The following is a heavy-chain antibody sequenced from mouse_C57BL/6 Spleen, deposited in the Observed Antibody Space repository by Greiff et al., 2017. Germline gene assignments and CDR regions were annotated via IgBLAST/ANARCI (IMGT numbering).Heavy chain of an antibody. V-gene: IGHV1-82*01. CDR3: ARNGCDRWYFDV. Sequence: QVQLQQSGPELVKPGASVKISCKASGYAFSSSWMNWVKQRPGKGLEWIGRIYPGDGDTNYNGKFKGKATLTADKSSSTAYMQLSSLTSEDSAVYFCARNGCDRWYFDVWGTGTTVTVSS. CDR1: GYAFSSSW. J-gene: IGHJ1*03. D-gene: IGHD1-2*01. CDR2: IYPGDGDT.